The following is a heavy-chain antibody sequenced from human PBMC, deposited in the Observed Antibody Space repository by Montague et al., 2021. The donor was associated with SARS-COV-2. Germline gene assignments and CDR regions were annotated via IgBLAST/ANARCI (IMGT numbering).Heavy chain of an antibody. Sequence: LSCAASGFTFSSYWMSWVRQAPGRGLEWVANIKQDGSEKYYVDSVKGRFTISRDNAKNSLYLQMNSLRAEDTAVYYCASELGLFDPWGQGTLVTVSS. CDR2: IKQDGSEK. CDR3: ASELGLFDP. J-gene: IGHJ5*02. V-gene: IGHV3-7*01. CDR1: GFTFSSYW.